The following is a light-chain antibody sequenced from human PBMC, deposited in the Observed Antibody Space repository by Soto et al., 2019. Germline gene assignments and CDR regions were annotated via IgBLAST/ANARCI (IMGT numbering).Light chain of an antibody. J-gene: IGKJ2*03. CDR2: PAS. V-gene: IGKV1-9*01. CDR3: QHLRTYPFS. Sequence: DIQLTQSPSFLSASVRDRVTVSCRASQDISTSLAWFQQKAGKVPQLLVYPASTLQDGVPSRFSGSGSGTYFTLTINNLHAEAFATHYCQHLRTYPFSFGQGTKLDIK. CDR1: QDISTS.